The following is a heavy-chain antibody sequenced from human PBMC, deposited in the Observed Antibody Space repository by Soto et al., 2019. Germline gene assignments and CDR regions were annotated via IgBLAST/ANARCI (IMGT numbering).Heavy chain of an antibody. CDR1: GYTFTGYY. D-gene: IGHD3-22*01. V-gene: IGHV1-2*02. Sequence: ASVKVSCKASGYTFTGYYLHWVRQAPGQGLEWMGWINPNSGGTNYAQKFQGRVTMTRDTSISTAYMELSRLRSDDTAVYYCARDRGHYYDSSGYWNWFDPWGKGTLGTVS. CDR2: INPNSGGT. CDR3: ARDRGHYYDSSGYWNWFDP. J-gene: IGHJ5*02.